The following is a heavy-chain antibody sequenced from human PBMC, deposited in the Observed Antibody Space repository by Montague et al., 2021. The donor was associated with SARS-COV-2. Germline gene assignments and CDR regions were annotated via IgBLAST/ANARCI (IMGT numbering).Heavy chain of an antibody. J-gene: IGHJ4*02. D-gene: IGHD2-2*01. CDR2: SSYAGRT. CDR3: ARQLPSYCSTNKCYPYYFDV. Sequence: SETLSLTCTVAGHSRSRPDNCWSGIRKSAVKGLEWIGSSSYAGRTYYNPSLRSRVSFSMDTSKNHFSLSLNSVTAADTAVYFCARQLPSYCSTNKCYPYYFDVWGQGALVTVSS. V-gene: IGHV4-39*01. CDR1: GHSRSRPDNC.